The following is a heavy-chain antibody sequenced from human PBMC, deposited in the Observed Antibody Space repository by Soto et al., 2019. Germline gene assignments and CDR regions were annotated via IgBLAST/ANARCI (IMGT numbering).Heavy chain of an antibody. CDR3: AHRGAGYQLPYYFDY. V-gene: IGHV2-5*02. CDR2: IYWDDDK. CDR1: GFSLSTSGVG. J-gene: IGHJ4*02. D-gene: IGHD2-2*01. Sequence: QITLKESGPTLVKPTQTLTLTCTFSGFSLSTSGVGVGWIRQPPGKALEWLALIYWDDDKRYSPSLNSRLTIPKDTSKHHVVLTMTSMDPVDTATYCCAHRGAGYQLPYYFDYWGQGTLVTVSS.